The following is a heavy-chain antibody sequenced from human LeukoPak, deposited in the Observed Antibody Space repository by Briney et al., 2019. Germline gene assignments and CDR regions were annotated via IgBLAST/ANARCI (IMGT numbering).Heavy chain of an antibody. Sequence: ASVKVSCKASGYTFTGHYIHWVRQAPGQGLEWMGWVNPKSGDTKSVQKFQGRLTMTRDTSISTVYMVLSSLRAEDTAVYFCAKRGVVIRVILVGFHKEAYYFDSWGQGALVTVSS. CDR2: VNPKSGDT. CDR1: GYTFTGHY. J-gene: IGHJ4*02. CDR3: AKRGVVIRVILVGFHKEAYYFDS. D-gene: IGHD3-22*01. V-gene: IGHV1-2*02.